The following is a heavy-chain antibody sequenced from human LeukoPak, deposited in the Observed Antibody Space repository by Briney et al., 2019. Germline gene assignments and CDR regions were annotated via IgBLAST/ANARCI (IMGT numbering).Heavy chain of an antibody. D-gene: IGHD4-17*01. CDR1: GGSFSGYY. CDR2: IYYSGST. J-gene: IGHJ4*02. V-gene: IGHV4-39*01. CDR3: ARHIPTVTPFDY. Sequence: SETLSLTCAVYGGSFSGYYWGWIRQPPGKGMEWIGSIYYSGSTYYNPSLKSRVTISVDTSKNQFSLKLSSVTAADTAVYYCARHIPTVTPFDYWGQGTLVTVSS.